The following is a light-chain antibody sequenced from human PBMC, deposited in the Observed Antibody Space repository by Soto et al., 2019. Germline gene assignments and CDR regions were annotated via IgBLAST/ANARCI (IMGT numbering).Light chain of an antibody. CDR2: DAS. V-gene: IGKV3-11*01. CDR1: QSVGSY. Sequence: EIVLTQSPATLSLSPGEGATLSCRASQSVGSYLAWYQQKPGQAPRLLIYDASNRATGIPARFSGSGSGTDFTLTISRLEPEDFAVYYCQQYGSSPGTFGQGTKVDIK. CDR3: QQYGSSPGT. J-gene: IGKJ1*01.